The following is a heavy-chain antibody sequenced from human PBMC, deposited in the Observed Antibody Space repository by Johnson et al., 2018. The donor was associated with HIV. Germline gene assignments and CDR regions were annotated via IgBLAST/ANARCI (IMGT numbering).Heavy chain of an antibody. J-gene: IGHJ3*02. D-gene: IGHD1-26*01. CDR2: INSDGSST. V-gene: IGHV3-74*01. CDR3: ARDPGPQWELEATDAFDI. Sequence: VQLVESGGGLVQPGGSLRLSCAASGFTFSSYWMHWVRHAPGTGLVWVSRINSDGSSTIYADSGKGRLPLLRDNAKNTLYLQMNSLRAEDTAVYYCARDPGPQWELEATDAFDIWGQGTMVTVSS. CDR1: GFTFSSYW.